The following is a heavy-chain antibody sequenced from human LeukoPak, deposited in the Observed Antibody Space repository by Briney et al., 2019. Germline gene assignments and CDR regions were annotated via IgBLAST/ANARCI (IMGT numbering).Heavy chain of an antibody. CDR1: GFTFSSYE. CDR3: ARVRYSSCPDY. V-gene: IGHV3-48*03. D-gene: IGHD6-19*01. CDR2: ISSSGSTI. Sequence: GGSLRLSCAASGFTFSSYEMNWVRQAPGKGLEWVSYISSSGSTIYYADSVKGRFTISRDNAKNSLYLQMNSLRAEDTAVYYCARVRYSSCPDYWGQGTLVTVSS. J-gene: IGHJ4*02.